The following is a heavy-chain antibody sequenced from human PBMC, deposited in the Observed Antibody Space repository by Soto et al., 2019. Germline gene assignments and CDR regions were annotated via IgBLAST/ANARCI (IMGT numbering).Heavy chain of an antibody. Sequence: SETLSLTCTVSGCSISSYYWSWIRQPPGKGLEWIGYIYYSRSTNYNPSLKSRVTISVDTSKNQFSLKLSSVTAADTAVYYCARGEMGYDYIWGSYTARNYYYYMDVWGKGTTVTVSS. CDR2: IYYSRST. V-gene: IGHV4-59*01. CDR3: ARGEMGYDYIWGSYTARNYYYYMDV. CDR1: GCSISSYY. D-gene: IGHD3-16*01. J-gene: IGHJ6*03.